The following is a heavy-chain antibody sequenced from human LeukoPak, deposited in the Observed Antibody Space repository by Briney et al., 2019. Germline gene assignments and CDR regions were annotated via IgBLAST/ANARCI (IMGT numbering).Heavy chain of an antibody. Sequence: PGGSLRLSCAASGFRFTSYWMTWVRQAPGKGLEWVGNIGQDGSVKNYADSVKGRFTISRDNAKNSVFLQMNSLRAEDTAVYYCARMGKVVPAAIPAAFDYWGQGTLVTVSS. J-gene: IGHJ4*02. V-gene: IGHV3-7*01. CDR2: IGQDGSVK. CDR3: ARMGKVVPAAIPAAFDY. D-gene: IGHD2-2*02. CDR1: GFRFTSYW.